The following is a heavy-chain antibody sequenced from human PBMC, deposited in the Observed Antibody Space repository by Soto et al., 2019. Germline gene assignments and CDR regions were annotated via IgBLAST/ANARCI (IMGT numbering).Heavy chain of an antibody. CDR3: AKTNYYGNYVASSFDY. CDR1: GFTFRRYA. J-gene: IGHJ4*02. CDR2: ISGSGGST. V-gene: IGHV3-23*01. D-gene: IGHD4-17*01. Sequence: EVQLLESGGGVVQPGGSLRLSCAASGFTFRRYAMSWVRQAPGKGLAWVSAISGSGGSTYYADSVKGRLTISIDNSKNTLYLQMNSLRAANTAVYYCAKTNYYGNYVASSFDYWGQGTLVTVSS.